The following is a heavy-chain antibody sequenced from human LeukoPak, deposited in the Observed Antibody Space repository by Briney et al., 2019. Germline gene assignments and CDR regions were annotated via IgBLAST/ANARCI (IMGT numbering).Heavy chain of an antibody. Sequence: GRSLRLSCVASGFTFDDYAMHWVRQAPGKGLEWVSGISWNSGSIGYADSVKGRFTISRDNAKNSLYLQMNSLRAEDTALYYCAKDYHMKLPGGFDYWGQGTLVTVSS. CDR3: AKDYHMKLPGGFDY. D-gene: IGHD1-26*01. CDR1: GFTFDDYA. J-gene: IGHJ4*02. V-gene: IGHV3-9*01. CDR2: ISWNSGSI.